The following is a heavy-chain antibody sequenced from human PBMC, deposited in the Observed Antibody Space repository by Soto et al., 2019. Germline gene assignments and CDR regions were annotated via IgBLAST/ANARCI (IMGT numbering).Heavy chain of an antibody. J-gene: IGHJ5*02. D-gene: IGHD3-10*01. CDR2: IIPIFGTA. Sequence: SVKVSCKASGGTFSSYAISWVLQAPGQGLEWMGGIIPIFGTANYAQKFQGRVTITADESTSTAYMELSSLRSEDTAVYYCARDRYYGSGSYSNWFDPWGQGTLVTVSS. CDR1: GGTFSSYA. CDR3: ARDRYYGSGSYSNWFDP. V-gene: IGHV1-69*13.